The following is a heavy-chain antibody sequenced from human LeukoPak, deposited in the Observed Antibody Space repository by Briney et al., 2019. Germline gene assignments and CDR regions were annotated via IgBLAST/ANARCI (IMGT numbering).Heavy chain of an antibody. Sequence: SETLSLTCTVSGYSISSGYYWGWIRQPPGKGLEWIGEINHSGSTNYNPSLKSRVTISVDTSKNQFSLKLSSVTAADTAVYYCATSVAGPRRWFDPWGQGTLVTVSS. D-gene: IGHD6-19*01. CDR1: GYSISSGYY. CDR3: ATSVAGPRRWFDP. CDR2: INHSGST. V-gene: IGHV4-38-2*02. J-gene: IGHJ5*02.